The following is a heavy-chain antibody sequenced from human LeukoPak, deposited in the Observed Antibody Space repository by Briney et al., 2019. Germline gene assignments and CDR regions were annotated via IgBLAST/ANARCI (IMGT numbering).Heavy chain of an antibody. CDR1: GYSFSSYW. CDR2: IYPGDSDT. J-gene: IGHJ6*03. D-gene: IGHD5-18*01. V-gene: IGHV5-51*01. Sequence: GESLKISCKGSGYSFSSYWIAWVRQMPGKGLEWMGIIYPGDSDTRYSPSFQGQVTISADKSISTAYLQWSSLKASDTAMYYCARLEYSYGYYYYYYMDVWGKGTTVTVSS. CDR3: ARLEYSYGYYYYYYMDV.